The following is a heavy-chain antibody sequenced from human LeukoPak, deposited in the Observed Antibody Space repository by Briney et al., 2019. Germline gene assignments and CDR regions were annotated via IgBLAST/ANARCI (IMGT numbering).Heavy chain of an antibody. Sequence: SGGSLRLSXAASGFTFDDYGMSWVRQAPGKGLEWVFCINLNGGSTGYADCVKGRFTISRDNAKSSLYLQMNSLRAEDTALYYCARDVGWELFDYWGQGTLVTVSS. J-gene: IGHJ4*02. CDR3: ARDVGWELFDY. D-gene: IGHD1-26*01. CDR1: GFTFDDYG. CDR2: INLNGGST. V-gene: IGHV3-20*04.